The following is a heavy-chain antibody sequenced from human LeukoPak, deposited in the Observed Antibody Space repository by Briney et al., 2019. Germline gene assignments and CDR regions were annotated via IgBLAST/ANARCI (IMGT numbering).Heavy chain of an antibody. V-gene: IGHV3-23*01. CDR1: GFTFKNYA. D-gene: IGHD3-3*01. CDR2: IRDSGNGT. CDR3: AKWAYYDFWSGHYKSHFDS. J-gene: IGHJ4*02. Sequence: GGSLRLSCVVSGFTFKNYAMSWVRQAPGKGLECVSSIRDSGNGTDYADSVKGRFTVSRDNSKNTLYLHMNTLSAEDTAVYYCAKWAYYDFWSGHYKSHFDSWGQGTLVTVSP.